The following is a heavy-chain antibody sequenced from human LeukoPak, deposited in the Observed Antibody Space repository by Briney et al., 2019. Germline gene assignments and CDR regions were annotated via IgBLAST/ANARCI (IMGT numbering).Heavy chain of an antibody. Sequence: GGSLRLSCAASGFTFSSYAMSWVRQAPGKGLEWVSAISGSRGTTYYADSVKGRFTISRDNSKNTLYLQMNRLRTEDTALYYCAKPAYFFDSSGLFDYWGQGTLVTVSS. D-gene: IGHD3-22*01. J-gene: IGHJ4*02. V-gene: IGHV3-23*01. CDR3: AKPAYFFDSSGLFDY. CDR1: GFTFSSYA. CDR2: ISGSRGTT.